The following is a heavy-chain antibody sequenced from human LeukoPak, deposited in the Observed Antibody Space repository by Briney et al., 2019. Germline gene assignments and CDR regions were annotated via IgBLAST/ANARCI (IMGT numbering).Heavy chain of an antibody. J-gene: IGHJ4*02. CDR2: IYSSGTT. D-gene: IGHD3-22*01. V-gene: IGHV4-4*08. Sequence: PSETLSLTCTVSGGSISTYYWNWIRQPPGKGPEWIGHIYSSGTTNYNPSLKSRVTMSVDTSKNQFSLKLTSVTAADTAVYYCAREAGSYDSSGYYSLYYSFDYWGQGTLVTVSS. CDR1: GGSISTYY. CDR3: AREAGSYDSSGYYSLYYSFDY.